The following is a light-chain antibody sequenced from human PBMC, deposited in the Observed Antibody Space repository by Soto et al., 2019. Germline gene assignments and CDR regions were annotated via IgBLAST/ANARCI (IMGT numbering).Light chain of an antibody. V-gene: IGKV3-15*01. CDR2: GAS. Sequence: EIVMTQSPATLSVSPGERATLSCGASQSVSNNLAWYQKKPGQAPRLLIYGASTRATGIPARFSGGGSGTEFTLTISSLQSEDFAVYYCQQYNNWWTFGQGTRVEIK. CDR3: QQYNNWWT. CDR1: QSVSNN. J-gene: IGKJ1*01.